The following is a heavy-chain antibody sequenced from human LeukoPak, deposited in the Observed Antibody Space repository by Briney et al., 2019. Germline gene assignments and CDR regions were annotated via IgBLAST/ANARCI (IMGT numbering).Heavy chain of an antibody. CDR2: ISSSSSVI. CDR3: ARDDSSGYFFDS. CDR1: GFTFSYYN. V-gene: IGHV3-48*02. D-gene: IGHD3-22*01. J-gene: IGHJ4*02. Sequence: GGSLRLSCAASGFTFSYYNMYWVRQAPGKGLEWVSYISSSSSVIYYADSVKGRFTISRDNAKNSLFLQMSSLRDEDTAVYYCARDDSSGYFFDSWGQGTLVTVSS.